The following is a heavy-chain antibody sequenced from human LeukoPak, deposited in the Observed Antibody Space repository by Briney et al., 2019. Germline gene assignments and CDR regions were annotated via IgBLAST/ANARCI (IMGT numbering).Heavy chain of an antibody. J-gene: IGHJ6*02. D-gene: IGHD3-10*01. V-gene: IGHV4-34*01. CDR2: INHSGST. Sequence: SETLSLTCAVYGGSFSGYYWSWIRQPPGKGLEWIGEINHSGSTNYNPSLKSRVTISVHTPKNQFSLKLSSVTAADTAVYYCARFYPREPYYYGSGSYFSTYGMDVWGQGTTVTVSS. CDR1: GGSFSGYY. CDR3: ARFYPREPYYYGSGSYFSTYGMDV.